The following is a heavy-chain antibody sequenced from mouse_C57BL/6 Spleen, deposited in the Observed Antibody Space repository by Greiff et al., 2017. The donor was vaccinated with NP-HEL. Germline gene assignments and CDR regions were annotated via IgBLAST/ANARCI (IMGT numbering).Heavy chain of an antibody. Sequence: VQVVESGAELVKPGASVKLSCKASGYTFTEYTIHWVKQRSGQGLEWIGWFYPGSGSIKYNEKFKDKATLTADKSSSTVYMELSRLTSEDSAVYFCARHEEEPGTDGYFDYWGQGTTLTVSS. CDR1: GYTFTEYT. CDR3: ARHEEEPGTDGYFDY. V-gene: IGHV1-62-2*01. J-gene: IGHJ2*01. CDR2: FYPGSGSI. D-gene: IGHD4-1*01.